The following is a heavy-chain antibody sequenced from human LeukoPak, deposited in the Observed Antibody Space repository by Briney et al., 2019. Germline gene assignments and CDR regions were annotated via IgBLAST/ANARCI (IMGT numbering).Heavy chain of an antibody. D-gene: IGHD4-17*01. V-gene: IGHV4-34*01. J-gene: IGHJ4*02. CDR1: GGSFSGYY. CDR3: ARRYGDYDY. CDR2: INHSGST. Sequence: PSETLSLTCAVYGGSFSGYYWSWIRQPPGKGLEWIGEINHSGSTNYNPSLKSRVTISVDTSKNQFSLKLSSVTAADTAVYYCARRYGDYDYWGQGTPVTVSS.